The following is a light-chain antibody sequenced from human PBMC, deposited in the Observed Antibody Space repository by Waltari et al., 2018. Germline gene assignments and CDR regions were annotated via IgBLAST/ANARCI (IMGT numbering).Light chain of an antibody. Sequence: DIQMTQSPSSLSASVGDRVTITCRASQSISSYLNWYQQKPGKAPKLLIYAASSLQSGVPSRFSGSGSGTDFTLTITSLQPDDFATYYCQESYSTPFTFGPGTKVAIK. CDR3: QESYSTPFT. CDR2: AAS. J-gene: IGKJ3*01. V-gene: IGKV1-39*01. CDR1: QSISSY.